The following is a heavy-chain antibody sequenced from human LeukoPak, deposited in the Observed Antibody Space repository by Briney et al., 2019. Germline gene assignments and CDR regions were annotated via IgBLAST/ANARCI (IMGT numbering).Heavy chain of an antibody. CDR1: GFTFDDYA. J-gene: IGHJ6*02. D-gene: IGHD2-15*01. Sequence: PGGSLRLSCAASGFTFDDYAMHWVRQAPGKGLEWVSGISRNGGSVDYAESVKGRFTISGDNGRNSVYLQMNSLRPEDTALYYCAKDLGRVGMDVWGQGTTVTVSS. CDR3: AKDLGRVGMDV. V-gene: IGHV3-9*01. CDR2: ISRNGGSV.